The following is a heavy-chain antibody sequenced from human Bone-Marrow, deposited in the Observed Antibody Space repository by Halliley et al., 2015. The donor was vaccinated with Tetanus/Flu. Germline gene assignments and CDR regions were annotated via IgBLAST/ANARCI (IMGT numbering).Heavy chain of an antibody. CDR3: ARLKSTYEWYFDL. Sequence: WVSYISSRGSTIYYADSVKGRFTISRDNAKNSLYLQMNSLRAEDTAVYYCARLKSTYEWYFDLWGRGTLVTVSS. J-gene: IGHJ2*01. D-gene: IGHD2-21*01. CDR2: ISSRGSTI. V-gene: IGHV3-48*03.